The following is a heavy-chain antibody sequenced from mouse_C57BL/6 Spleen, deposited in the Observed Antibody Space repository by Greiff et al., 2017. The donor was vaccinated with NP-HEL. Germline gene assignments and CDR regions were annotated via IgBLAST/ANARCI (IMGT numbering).Heavy chain of an antibody. Sequence: EVQRVESGPELVKPGASVKMSCKASGYTFTDYNMHWVKQSHGKSLEWIGYINPNNGGTSYNQKFKGKATLTVNKSSSTAYMELRSLTSEDSAVYYCARSISNYDGYRYWYFDVWGTGTTVTVSS. CDR1: GYTFTDYN. J-gene: IGHJ1*03. D-gene: IGHD2-3*01. CDR2: INPNNGGT. CDR3: ARSISNYDGYRYWYFDV. V-gene: IGHV1-22*01.